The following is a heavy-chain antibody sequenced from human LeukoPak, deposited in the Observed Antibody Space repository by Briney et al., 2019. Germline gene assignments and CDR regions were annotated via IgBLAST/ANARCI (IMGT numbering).Heavy chain of an antibody. CDR3: ARVLHKRNYDSSTYYGY. Sequence: GGSLRLSCAASGFTFSSYSMNWVRQAPGKGLERVSYISSSSSTIYYADSVKGRFTISRDNAKNSLYLQMNSLRAEDTAVYYCARVLHKRNYDSSTYYGYWGQGTLVTVSS. CDR2: ISSSSSTI. V-gene: IGHV3-48*01. D-gene: IGHD3-22*01. J-gene: IGHJ4*02. CDR1: GFTFSSYS.